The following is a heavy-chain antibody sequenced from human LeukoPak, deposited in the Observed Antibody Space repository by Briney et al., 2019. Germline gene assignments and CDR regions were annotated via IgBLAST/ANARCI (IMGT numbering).Heavy chain of an antibody. CDR2: ISSSSSYI. Sequence: GGSLRLSCAASGFTFSSYSMNWVRQAPGKGLEWVSSISSSSSYIYYADSAKGRFTISRDNAKNSLYLQMNSLRAEDTAVYYCARELLDYYYMDVWGKGTTVTVSS. J-gene: IGHJ6*03. V-gene: IGHV3-21*01. CDR3: ARELLDYYYMDV. CDR1: GFTFSSYS. D-gene: IGHD2-15*01.